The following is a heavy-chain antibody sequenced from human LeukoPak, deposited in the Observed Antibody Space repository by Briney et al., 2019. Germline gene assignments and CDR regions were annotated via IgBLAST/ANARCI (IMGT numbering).Heavy chain of an antibody. V-gene: IGHV1-3*01. Sequence: ASVKVSCKASGYTFTSYAMHWVRQAPGQRLEWMGWINAGNGNTKYSQKFQGRVTITRDTSASTAYMELSSLRSEDTAVYYCATRALRYFDWVDYWGQGTLVTVSS. CDR1: GYTFTSYA. CDR2: INAGNGNT. D-gene: IGHD3-9*01. CDR3: ATRALRYFDWVDY. J-gene: IGHJ4*02.